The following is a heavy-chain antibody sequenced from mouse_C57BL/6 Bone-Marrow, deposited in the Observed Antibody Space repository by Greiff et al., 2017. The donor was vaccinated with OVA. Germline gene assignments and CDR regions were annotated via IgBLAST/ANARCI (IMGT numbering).Heavy chain of an antibody. CDR3: AREGNYNAMDD. CDR2: ISYDGSN. V-gene: IGHV3-6*01. J-gene: IGHJ4*01. Sequence: ESGPGLVKPSQSLSLTCSVTGYSITSGYYWNWIRQFPGNKLEWMGYISYDGSNNYNPSLKNRITITRDTSKNQFFLKLNSVTTEDTATYYCAREGNYNAMDDWGQGTSVTVSS. CDR1: GYSITSGYY. D-gene: IGHD2-1*01.